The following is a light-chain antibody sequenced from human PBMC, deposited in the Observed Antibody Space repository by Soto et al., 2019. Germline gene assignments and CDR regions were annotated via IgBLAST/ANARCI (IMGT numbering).Light chain of an antibody. CDR1: SSNIGISA. CDR3: AVWDDSLKAWV. Sequence: QSVLTQPPSASGTPGQRVTISCSGSSSNIGISAVNWYQHLPGTAPKVLIYSNNQRPSGVPDRFSGSKSGTSASLAISGLRSEDEADYLCAVWDDSLKAWVFGGGTQLTVL. V-gene: IGLV1-44*01. CDR2: SNN. J-gene: IGLJ3*02.